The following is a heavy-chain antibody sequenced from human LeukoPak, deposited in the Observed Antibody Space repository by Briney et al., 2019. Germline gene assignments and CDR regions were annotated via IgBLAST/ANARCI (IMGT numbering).Heavy chain of an antibody. CDR1: GFTFSSYS. CDR2: IGSSSSYI. D-gene: IGHD2-21*02. Sequence: GGSLRLSCAASGFTFSSYSMNWVRQAPGKGLEWVSSIGSSSSYIYYADSVKGRFTISRDNAKNSLYLQMNSLRAEDTAVYYCARGEAYCGGDCYLPFDYWGQGTLVTVSS. CDR3: ARGEAYCGGDCYLPFDY. J-gene: IGHJ4*02. V-gene: IGHV3-21*01.